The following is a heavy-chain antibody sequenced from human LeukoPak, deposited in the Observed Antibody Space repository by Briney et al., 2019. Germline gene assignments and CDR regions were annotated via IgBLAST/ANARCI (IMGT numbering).Heavy chain of an antibody. D-gene: IGHD1-20*01. CDR2: IYPGDSDS. Sequence: GESLKISCQGSGYSFTTYWIGWVRQMPGKGLEWMGIIYPGDSDSRYSPSFESQVTISADKSISTAYLQWSSLKASDTAMYYCATRDNWAFDYWGQGTLVTVSS. CDR3: ATRDNWAFDY. V-gene: IGHV5-51*01. CDR1: GYSFTTYW. J-gene: IGHJ4*02.